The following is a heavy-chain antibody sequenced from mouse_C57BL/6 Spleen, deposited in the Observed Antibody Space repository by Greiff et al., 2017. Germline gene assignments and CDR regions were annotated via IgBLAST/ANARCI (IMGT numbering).Heavy chain of an antibody. CDR2: ISYDGSN. D-gene: IGHD2-3*01. CDR1: GYSITSGYY. J-gene: IGHJ4*01. Sequence: ESGPGLVKPSQSLSLTCSVTGYSITSGYYWNWIRQFPGNKLEWMGYISYDGSNNYNPSLQNRISITRDTSKNQFFLKLNSVTTEDTATYYCARWDGYYSYAMDYWGQGTSVTVSS. CDR3: ARWDGYYSYAMDY. V-gene: IGHV3-6*01.